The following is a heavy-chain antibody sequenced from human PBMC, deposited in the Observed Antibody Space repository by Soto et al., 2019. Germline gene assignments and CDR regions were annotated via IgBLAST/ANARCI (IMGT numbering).Heavy chain of an antibody. D-gene: IGHD3-22*01. CDR1: GFSVSSNY. Sequence: QPGGSLRLSCAASGFSVSSNYMSWARQTPGKGLEWDSVMYSGGSRYYADSVKGRFSISRDSPKNTLYLQMNSLGVEDTAVYYCARDRPSFDSSGSCAVHWGQGILVTVSS. CDR3: ARDRPSFDSSGSCAVH. V-gene: IGHV3-53*01. CDR2: MYSGGSR. J-gene: IGHJ4*02.